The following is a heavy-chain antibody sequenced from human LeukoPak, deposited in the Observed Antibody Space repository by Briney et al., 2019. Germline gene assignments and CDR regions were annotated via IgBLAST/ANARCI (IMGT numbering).Heavy chain of an antibody. J-gene: IGHJ4*02. Sequence: SETPSLTCSVSGGSISGYYWDWIRQPPGKELEWIGYIHSSGGTHYSPSLESRVTLSVDTSKNQFSLKLTSVTAADTAVYYCARHHRSGSGGTYFDYWGQGTLVTVSS. CDR1: GGSISGYY. CDR3: ARHHRSGSGGTYFDY. D-gene: IGHD3-22*01. CDR2: IHSSGGT. V-gene: IGHV4-4*09.